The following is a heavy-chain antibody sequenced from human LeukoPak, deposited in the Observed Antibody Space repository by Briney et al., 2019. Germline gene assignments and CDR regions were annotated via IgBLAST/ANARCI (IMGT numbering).Heavy chain of an antibody. Sequence: GGSLRLSCTASGFTFGDYAMSWVRQAPGKGLEWVGFIRSKAYGGTTEYAASVKGRFTTSRDDSKSIAYLQMNSLKTEDTAVYYCTRVHLHYYDSSGYYFDYWGQGTLVTVSS. J-gene: IGHJ4*02. CDR1: GFTFGDYA. CDR2: IRSKAYGGTT. V-gene: IGHV3-49*04. CDR3: TRVHLHYYDSSGYYFDY. D-gene: IGHD3-22*01.